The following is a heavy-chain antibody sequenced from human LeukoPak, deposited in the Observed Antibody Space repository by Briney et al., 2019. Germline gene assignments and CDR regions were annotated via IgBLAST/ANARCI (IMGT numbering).Heavy chain of an antibody. Sequence: ASVKASCKASGYTFTGYYMHWVRQAPGQGLEWMGWINPNSGGTNYAQKFQGRVTITRDTSASTAYMELSSLRSEDMAVYYCARWGSGYYPYFDYWGQGTLVTVSS. CDR1: GYTFTGYY. V-gene: IGHV1-2*02. CDR3: ARWGSGYYPYFDY. D-gene: IGHD3-22*01. CDR2: INPNSGGT. J-gene: IGHJ4*02.